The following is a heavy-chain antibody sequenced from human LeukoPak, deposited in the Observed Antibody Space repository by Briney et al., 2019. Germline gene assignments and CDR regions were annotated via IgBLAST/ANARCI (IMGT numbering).Heavy chain of an antibody. V-gene: IGHV4-39*01. CDR2: IYYSGST. CDR3: ARQGYGDFSSRPFDY. J-gene: IGHJ4*02. CDR1: GGSISSYY. D-gene: IGHD4-17*01. Sequence: PSETLSLTCTVSGGSISSYYWGWIRQPPGKGLEWIGSIYYSGSTYYNPSLKSRVSLSVDTSKKQFSLKLRSVTAADTAVYYCARQGYGDFSSRPFDYWGQGTLVTVSS.